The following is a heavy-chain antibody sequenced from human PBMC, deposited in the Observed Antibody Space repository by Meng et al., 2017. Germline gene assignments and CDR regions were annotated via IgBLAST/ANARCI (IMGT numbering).Heavy chain of an antibody. J-gene: IGHJ5*02. Sequence: ASVKVSCKASGYTFTSYDNNWVRQATGQGLEWMGWMNPNSGNTGYAQKFQGRVTITRNTSISTAYMEMSSLRTEDTAVYYCARKLYYYDSSGYYSQKGFDTWGQGTLVTVSS. CDR3: ARKLYYYDSSGYYSQKGFDT. CDR1: GYTFTSYD. CDR2: MNPNSGNT. V-gene: IGHV1-8*03. D-gene: IGHD3-22*01.